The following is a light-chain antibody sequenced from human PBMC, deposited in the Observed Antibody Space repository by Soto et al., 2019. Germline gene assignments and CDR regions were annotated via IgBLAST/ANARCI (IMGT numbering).Light chain of an antibody. CDR2: GNN. J-gene: IGLJ2*01. CDR3: QSYDRTLSGSV. CDR1: NSNIGAGYD. V-gene: IGLV1-40*01. Sequence: QLVLTQPPSVSGAPGQRVTISCTGTNSNIGAGYDVHWYQQLPGTAPKLLISGNNNRPSGVPDRFSASKSGTSASLAITGLQAEDEADYCCQSYDRTLSGSVFGGGTKVTVL.